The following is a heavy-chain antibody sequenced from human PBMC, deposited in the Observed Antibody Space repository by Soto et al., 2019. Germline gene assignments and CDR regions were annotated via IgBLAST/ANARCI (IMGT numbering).Heavy chain of an antibody. Sequence: GASVKVSCKDSGYTYTSYARHWVRQAPGQRLEWMGWINAGNGNTKYSQKFQGRVTITRDTSASTAYMELSSLRSEDTAVYYCARGRGPGGSWNIRLYYYYYMDVWGKGTTVTVSS. CDR2: INAGNGNT. J-gene: IGHJ6*03. CDR3: ARGRGPGGSWNIRLYYYYYMDV. CDR1: GYTYTSYA. D-gene: IGHD3-16*01. V-gene: IGHV1-3*01.